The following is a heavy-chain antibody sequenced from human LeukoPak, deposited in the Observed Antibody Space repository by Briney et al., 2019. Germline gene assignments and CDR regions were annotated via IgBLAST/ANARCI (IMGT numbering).Heavy chain of an antibody. CDR3: ARFQGAFYYYYMDV. CDR1: GGSISSSSYY. Sequence: SETLSLTCTVSGGSISSSSYYWSWIRQPAGKGLEWIGRIFSSGSTNYNPALKSRVTMSVDTSKNQFSLKLTSVTAADTAVYYCARFQGAFYYYYMDVWGKGTTVTISS. V-gene: IGHV4-61*02. CDR2: IFSSGST. J-gene: IGHJ6*03.